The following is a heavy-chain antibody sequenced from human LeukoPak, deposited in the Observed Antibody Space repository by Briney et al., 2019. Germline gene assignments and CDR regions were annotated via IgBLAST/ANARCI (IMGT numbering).Heavy chain of an antibody. D-gene: IGHD3-22*01. Sequence: GASVKVSCKASGYTFTSYGISWVRQAPGQGLEWMGWISAYNGNTNYAQKFQGRVTITADESTSTAYMELSSLRSEDTAVYYCARVSDSSGPQLDYWGQGTLVTVSS. CDR3: ARVSDSSGPQLDY. CDR2: ISAYNGNT. CDR1: GYTFTSYG. V-gene: IGHV1-18*01. J-gene: IGHJ4*02.